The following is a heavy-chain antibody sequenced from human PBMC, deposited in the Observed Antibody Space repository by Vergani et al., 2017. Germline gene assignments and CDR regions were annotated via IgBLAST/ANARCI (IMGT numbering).Heavy chain of an antibody. D-gene: IGHD3-22*01. V-gene: IGHV1-69*04. CDR1: GGTFSSYA. CDR2: VIPILGLA. J-gene: IGHJ4*02. CDR3: ARTNYYDSSGYLYHFDY. Sequence: QVQLVQSGAEVKKPGASVKVSCKASGGTFSSYAISWVRQAPGQGLEWMGRVIPILGLANYAQKFQGRVTITADKSTSTAYMELSSLRSEDTAVYYCARTNYYDSSGYLYHFDYWGQGTLVTVSS.